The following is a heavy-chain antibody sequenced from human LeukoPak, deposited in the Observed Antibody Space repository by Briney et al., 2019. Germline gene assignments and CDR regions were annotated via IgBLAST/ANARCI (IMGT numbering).Heavy chain of an antibody. CDR2: MSSSGISL. J-gene: IGHJ4*02. V-gene: IGHV3-11*01. CDR3: TRVMDRDHSDH. Sequence: GGSLRLSCAASGFTFSDYYMSWIRQAPGKGLECVAYMSSSGISLYYADSVKGRFTISRDNAMNSLYLQMNSLRAEDTAVYCTRVMDRDHSDHWGQGTLVTVSS. CDR1: GFTFSDYY. D-gene: IGHD2-21*02.